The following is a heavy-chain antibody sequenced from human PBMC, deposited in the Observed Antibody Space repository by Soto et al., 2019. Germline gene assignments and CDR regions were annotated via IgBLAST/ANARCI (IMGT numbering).Heavy chain of an antibody. CDR1: GFPFSSYA. CDR3: AKDRDYGSGSYCFDP. V-gene: IGHV3-23*01. Sequence: GGSLRLSCAASGFPFSSYAMSWVRQAPGKGLEWVSAISGSGGSTYYADSVKGRFTISRDNSKNTLYLQMNSLRAEDTAVYYCAKDRDYGSGSYCFDPWGQGTLVTVSS. D-gene: IGHD3-10*01. CDR2: ISGSGGST. J-gene: IGHJ5*02.